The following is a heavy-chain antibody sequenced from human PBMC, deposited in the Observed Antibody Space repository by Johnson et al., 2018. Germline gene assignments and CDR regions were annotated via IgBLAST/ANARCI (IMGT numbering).Heavy chain of an antibody. J-gene: IGHJ6*02. CDR2: ISNGAGST. D-gene: IGHD2-15*01. CDR1: GFSFSTYA. V-gene: IGHV3-23*04. Sequence: VQLVQSGGGLVQPGGSLIFSCAASGFSFSTYAMNWVRQAPGKGLEWVSGISNGAGSTYYADSVKGRFTISRENAENSVYLQMNSLRDEDPAVYYCAREGVGKYSMDVWGQGTTVTVSS. CDR3: AREGVGKYSMDV.